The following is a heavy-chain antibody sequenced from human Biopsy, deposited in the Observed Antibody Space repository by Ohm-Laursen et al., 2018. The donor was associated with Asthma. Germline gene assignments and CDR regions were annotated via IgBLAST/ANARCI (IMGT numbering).Heavy chain of an antibody. Sequence: TLSLTCSVSRFAIYSRDHHWSWLRRTPGKGLELLGSGFYSGSTFYNPSFKSRISISVDTSKNQFSLRLRSVTAADTAVYFCARAQSYGDIHFGLDVWGQGTTVTVS. CDR3: ARAQSYGDIHFGLDV. CDR2: GFYSGST. V-gene: IGHV4-30-4*01. D-gene: IGHD2-21*02. J-gene: IGHJ6*02. CDR1: RFAIYSRDHH.